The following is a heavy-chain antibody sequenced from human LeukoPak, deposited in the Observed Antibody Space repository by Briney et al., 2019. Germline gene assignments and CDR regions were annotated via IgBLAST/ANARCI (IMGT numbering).Heavy chain of an antibody. V-gene: IGHV3-33*01. J-gene: IGHJ6*02. Sequence: GGSLRLSCAASGFTFSSYGMHWVRQAPGKGLEWVAVIWYDGSNKYYADSVKGRFTISRDNSKNTLHLQMNSLRAEDTAVYYCARGFSSSSYYYYGMDVWGQGTTVTVSS. D-gene: IGHD6-6*01. CDR3: ARGFSSSSYYYYGMDV. CDR2: IWYDGSNK. CDR1: GFTFSSYG.